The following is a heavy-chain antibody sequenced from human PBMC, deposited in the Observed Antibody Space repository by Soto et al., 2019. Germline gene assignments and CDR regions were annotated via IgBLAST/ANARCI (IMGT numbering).Heavy chain of an antibody. D-gene: IGHD6-13*01. CDR1: CGSISSSNW. Sequence: SETLSLTCAFSCGSISSSNWWSWVRQPPGKGLEWIGEIYHSGSTNYNPSLKSRVTISVDKSKNQFSLKLSSVTAADTAVYYCAGAPYSSSQSPFDYWGQGTLVTVSS. CDR2: IYHSGST. J-gene: IGHJ4*02. V-gene: IGHV4-4*02. CDR3: AGAPYSSSQSPFDY.